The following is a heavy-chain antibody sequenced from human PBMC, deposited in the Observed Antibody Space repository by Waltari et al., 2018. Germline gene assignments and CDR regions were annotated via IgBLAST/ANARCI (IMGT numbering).Heavy chain of an antibody. Sequence: QVQVVHSGAEVKKPGSSVKVSCKASGDTFSSDGINWVRQAPGQGLEWMGRPRPSLNPAIYAQRFQCRGTITADMATTTAYMDLRSLTSDDTAVYYCAISYYSGTYYEGYWGQGTLVTVSS. V-gene: IGHV1-69*04. CDR3: AISYYSGTYYEGY. D-gene: IGHD1-26*01. CDR2: PRPSLNPA. CDR1: GDTFSSDG. J-gene: IGHJ4*02.